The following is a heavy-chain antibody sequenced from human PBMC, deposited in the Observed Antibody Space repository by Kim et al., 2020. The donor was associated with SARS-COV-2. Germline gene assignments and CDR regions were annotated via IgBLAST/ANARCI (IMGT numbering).Heavy chain of an antibody. V-gene: IGHV4-39*01. J-gene: IGHJ6*03. Sequence: SETLSLTCTVSGGSLSSSSYYWGWIRQPPGKGLEWIGTAYYIGNTYYNPSLKSRVTISVDTSKNQFSLKLGSVTAADTAVYYCARQQRYSSGWYVAFYSYYLDVWGKGTTVTVSS. D-gene: IGHD6-19*01. CDR1: GGSLSSSSYY. CDR2: AYYIGNT. CDR3: ARQQRYSSGWYVAFYSYYLDV.